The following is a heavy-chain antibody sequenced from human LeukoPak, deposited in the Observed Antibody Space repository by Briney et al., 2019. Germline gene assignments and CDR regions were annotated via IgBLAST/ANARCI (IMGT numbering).Heavy chain of an antibody. CDR2: ISWNSGSI. V-gene: IGHV3-9*01. D-gene: IGHD2-15*01. Sequence: GRSLRLSCAASGFTFDDYAMHWVRQAPGKGLEWVSGISWNSGSIGYADSVKGRFTISRDNAKNSPYLQMNSLRAEDTALYYCAKDVRGYSLDYWGEGTLVTVSS. J-gene: IGHJ4*02. CDR3: AKDVRGYSLDY. CDR1: GFTFDDYA.